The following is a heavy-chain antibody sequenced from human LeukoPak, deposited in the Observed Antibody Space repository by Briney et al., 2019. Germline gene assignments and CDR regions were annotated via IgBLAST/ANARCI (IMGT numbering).Heavy chain of an antibody. V-gene: IGHV1-69*13. CDR1: GGTFSSYA. D-gene: IGHD2-2*01. J-gene: IGHJ6*04. CDR3: ARSSASIVVVPAAMHYYYGMDV. CDR2: IIPIFGTA. Sequence: GASVTVSCKASGGTFSSYAISWVRQAPGQGLEWMGGIIPIFGTANYAQKFQGRVTITADESTSTAYMELSSLRSEDTAVYYCARSSASIVVVPAAMHYYYGMDVWGKGTTVTVSS.